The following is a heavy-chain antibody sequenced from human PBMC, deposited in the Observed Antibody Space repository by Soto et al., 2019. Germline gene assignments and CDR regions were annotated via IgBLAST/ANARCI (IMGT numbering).Heavy chain of an antibody. J-gene: IGHJ6*02. CDR1: GYTFTSYY. D-gene: IGHD3-10*01. Sequence: AASVKVSCKASGYTFTSYYMHWGRQAPGQGLEWMGIINPSGGSTSYAQKFQGRVTMTRDTSTSTVYMELSSLRSEDTAVYYCARSGSAGNSGVVYYGMDVWGQGTTVTVSS. V-gene: IGHV1-46*01. CDR2: INPSGGST. CDR3: ARSGSAGNSGVVYYGMDV.